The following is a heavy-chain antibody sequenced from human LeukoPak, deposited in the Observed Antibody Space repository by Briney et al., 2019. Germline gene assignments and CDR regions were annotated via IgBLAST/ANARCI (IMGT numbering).Heavy chain of an antibody. V-gene: IGHV4-34*01. CDR1: GGSFSGYY. J-gene: IGHJ6*03. Sequence: SETLSLTCGVYGGSFSGYYWSWIRQPPGKGLEWIGEINHSGSTNYNPSLKSRVTISVDTSKNQFSLKLSSVTAADTAVYYCARDFLLRYFDWLGIGMDVWGKGTTVTVSS. CDR2: INHSGST. CDR3: ARDFLLRYFDWLGIGMDV. D-gene: IGHD3-9*01.